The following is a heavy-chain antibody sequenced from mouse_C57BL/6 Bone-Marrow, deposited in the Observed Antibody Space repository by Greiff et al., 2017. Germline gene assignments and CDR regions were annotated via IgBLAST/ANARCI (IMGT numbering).Heavy chain of an antibody. J-gene: IGHJ2*01. V-gene: IGHV5-4*01. CDR1: GFTFSSYA. CDR3: ASDCDYYGSSYDYVDY. CDR2: ISDGGSYT. D-gene: IGHD1-1*01. Sequence: DVHLVESGGGLVKPGGSLKLSCAASGFTFSSYAMSWVRQTPEKGLEWVATISDGGSYTYYPDNVKGRFTISRDNAKNNLYLQMSHLKSEDTAMYSCASDCDYYGSSYDYVDYWGQGTTLTVSS.